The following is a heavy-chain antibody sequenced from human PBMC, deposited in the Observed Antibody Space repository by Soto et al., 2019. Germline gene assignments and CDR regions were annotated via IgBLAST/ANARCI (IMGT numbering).Heavy chain of an antibody. CDR2: IYYSGST. Sequence: SETLSLTCTVSGGSISSSSYYWCWIRQPPGKGLEWIGSIYYSGSTYYNPSLKSRVTISVDTSKNQFSLKLSSVTAADTAVYYCARLGRYYDILTGYYKEGVYFDYWGQGTLVTVSS. CDR1: GGSISSSSYY. V-gene: IGHV4-39*01. J-gene: IGHJ4*02. CDR3: ARLGRYYDILTGYYKEGVYFDY. D-gene: IGHD3-9*01.